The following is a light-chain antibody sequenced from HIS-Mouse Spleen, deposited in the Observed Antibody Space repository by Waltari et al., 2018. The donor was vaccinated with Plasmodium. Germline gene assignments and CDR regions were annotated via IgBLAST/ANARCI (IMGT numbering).Light chain of an antibody. Sequence: EIVMTQSPATLSVSPGERATLSCRASQSVSSNLAWYQQKPGQAPRLLIYGASTSATGIPARFSGSGSGTECTLTISSLQSEDFAVYYCQQYNNWSFTFGPGTKVDIK. CDR3: QQYNNWSFT. CDR2: GAS. CDR1: QSVSSN. J-gene: IGKJ3*01. V-gene: IGKV3-15*01.